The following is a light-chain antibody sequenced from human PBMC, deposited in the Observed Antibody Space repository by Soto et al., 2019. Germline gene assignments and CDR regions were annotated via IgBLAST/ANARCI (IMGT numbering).Light chain of an antibody. Sequence: QPVLTQSPSVSASLGASVKVTCTLSSGHRNYAIAWHQQQPEKGPTYLMKVNNDGSHTKGDRIPDRFSGSSSGAERYLTISRLQSDDEADYYCQTWGTGIVVFGGGTKLTVL. CDR1: SGHRNYA. J-gene: IGLJ2*01. V-gene: IGLV4-69*01. CDR3: QTWGTGIVV. CDR2: VNNDGSH.